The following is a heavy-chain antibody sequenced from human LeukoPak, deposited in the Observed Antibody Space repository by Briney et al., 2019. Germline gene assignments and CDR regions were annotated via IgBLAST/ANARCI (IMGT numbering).Heavy chain of an antibody. J-gene: IGHJ3*02. Sequence: PGGSLRLSCAASKFTFSSYAVSWVRQAPGKGLEWVSAISGSGGSTYYADSVKGRFTISRDNSKNTLYLQMNSLRAEDTAVYYCAKDTDKYYYDSSGDDAFDIWGQGTMVTVS. CDR3: AKDTDKYYYDSSGDDAFDI. CDR2: ISGSGGST. V-gene: IGHV3-23*01. D-gene: IGHD3-22*01. CDR1: KFTFSSYA.